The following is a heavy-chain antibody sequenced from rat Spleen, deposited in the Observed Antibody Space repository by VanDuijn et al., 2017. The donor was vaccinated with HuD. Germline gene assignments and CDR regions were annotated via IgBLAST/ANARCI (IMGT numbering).Heavy chain of an antibody. CDR3: ARYRDTYGHVGIFDY. CDR1: GYSLSSNY. V-gene: IGHV3-1*01. Sequence: EVQLQESGPGLVKPSQSLSLTCSVTGYSLSSNYWGWIRKFPGNEMQWMGYIDFSGSTGYNPSLKARISITRDLSKNQFFLQLNSVSTEDTAIYYCARYRDTYGHVGIFDYWGQGVRVTVSP. J-gene: IGHJ2*01. CDR2: IDFSGST. D-gene: IGHD2-5*01.